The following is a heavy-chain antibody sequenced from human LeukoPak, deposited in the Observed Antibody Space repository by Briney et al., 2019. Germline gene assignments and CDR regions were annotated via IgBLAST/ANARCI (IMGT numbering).Heavy chain of an antibody. Sequence: SETLSLTCTVSGGSISSYYWSWIRQPPGKGLEWIGYIYYSGSTNYHHSLKSRVTISVDTSKNQFALKLSSVAAADTAVYYCARRDYRVWYFDLWGRGTLVTVSS. CDR3: ARRDYRVWYFDL. V-gene: IGHV4-59*01. J-gene: IGHJ2*01. CDR2: IYYSGST. CDR1: GGSISSYY. D-gene: IGHD4/OR15-4a*01.